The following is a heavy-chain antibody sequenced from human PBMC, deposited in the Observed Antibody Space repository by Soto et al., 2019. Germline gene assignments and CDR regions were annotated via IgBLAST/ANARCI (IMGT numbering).Heavy chain of an antibody. CDR3: AADKGIAVAGTAV. CDR1: GLTFTSSA. J-gene: IGHJ4*02. D-gene: IGHD6-19*01. Sequence: SVKVSCKASGLTFTSSAVQWVRQARGQRLEWIGWIVVGSGNTNYAQKFQERVTITRDMSTSTAYMELSSLRSEDTAVYYCAADKGIAVAGTAVWGQGTLVTVSS. V-gene: IGHV1-58*01. CDR2: IVVGSGNT.